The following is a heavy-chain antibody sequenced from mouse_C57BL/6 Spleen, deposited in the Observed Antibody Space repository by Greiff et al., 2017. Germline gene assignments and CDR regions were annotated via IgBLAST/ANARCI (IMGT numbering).Heavy chain of an antibody. V-gene: IGHV1-18*01. Sequence: VQLQQSGPELVKPGASVKIPCKASGYTFTDYNMDWVKQSHGKSLEWIGDINPNNGGTIYNQKFKGKATLTVDKSSSTAYMELRSLTSEDTAVYYCARRYGSSKFAYWGQGTLVTVSA. D-gene: IGHD1-1*01. CDR1: GYTFTDYN. J-gene: IGHJ3*01. CDR3: ARRYGSSKFAY. CDR2: INPNNGGT.